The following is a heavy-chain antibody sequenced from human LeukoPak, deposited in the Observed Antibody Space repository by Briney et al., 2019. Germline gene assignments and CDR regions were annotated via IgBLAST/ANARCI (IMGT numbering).Heavy chain of an antibody. Sequence: PGRSLRLSCAASGFTFSSYAMHWVRQAPGKGLEWVAVISYDGSNKYYADSVKGRFTISRDNSKNTLYLQMNSLRSEDTAVYYCATASTETDYGGNLDYGMDVWGQGTTVTVSS. CDR1: GFTFSSYA. D-gene: IGHD4-23*01. CDR3: ATASTETDYGGNLDYGMDV. J-gene: IGHJ6*02. CDR2: ISYDGSNK. V-gene: IGHV3-30-3*01.